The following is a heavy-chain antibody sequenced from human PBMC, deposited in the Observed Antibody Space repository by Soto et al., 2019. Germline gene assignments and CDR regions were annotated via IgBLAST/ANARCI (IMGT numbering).Heavy chain of an antibody. J-gene: IGHJ4*02. CDR1: GYTFTSYG. CDR2: ISAYNGNT. Sequence: GASVKVSCKASGYTFTSYGISWVRQAPGQGLEWMGWISAYNGNTNYAQKLQGRVTMTTDTSTSTAYMELRSLRSDDTAVYYCARGLSISGFGAPTDKRLRDYYFDYWGQGTLVTVSS. CDR3: ARGLSISGFGAPTDKRLRDYYFDY. D-gene: IGHD3-10*01. V-gene: IGHV1-18*01.